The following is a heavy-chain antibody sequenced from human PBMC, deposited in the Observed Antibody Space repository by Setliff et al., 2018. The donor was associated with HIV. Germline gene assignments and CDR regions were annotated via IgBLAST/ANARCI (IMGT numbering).Heavy chain of an antibody. V-gene: IGHV3-7*01. CDR3: AKERTDYEILTCLED. D-gene: IGHD3-9*01. CDR2: IKQDERQR. CDR1: GFNFSHHY. J-gene: IGHJ4*02. Sequence: GGSLRLSCAASGFNFSHHYMSWVRQAPGKGLEWVANIKQDERQRFYVASVKGRFAVSRDNAKNSLYLQMNNLRDEDTAVYFCAKERTDYEILTCLEDWGQGTLVTVSS.